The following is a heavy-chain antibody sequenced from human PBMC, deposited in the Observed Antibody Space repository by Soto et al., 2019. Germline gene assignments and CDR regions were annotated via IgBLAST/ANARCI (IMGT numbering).Heavy chain of an antibody. CDR1: GYTFTSYG. D-gene: IGHD2-2*01. V-gene: IGHV1-18*01. CDR2: ISAYNGNT. J-gene: IGHJ6*02. Sequence: QVQLVQSGAEVKKPGASVKVFCKASGYTFTSYGITWVRQAPGQGLEWMGWISAYNGNTNYAQKVQGRVTMTTDTSTSTAYMELRSLISDDTAVYYCARDLSDIVVVPAAHYGMDVWGQGTTVTVSS. CDR3: ARDLSDIVVVPAAHYGMDV.